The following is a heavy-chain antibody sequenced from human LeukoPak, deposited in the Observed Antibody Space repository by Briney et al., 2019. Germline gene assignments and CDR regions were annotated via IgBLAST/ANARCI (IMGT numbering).Heavy chain of an antibody. Sequence: GGSLRLSCAASGFTFSSYAMSWVRQAPGKGLEWVSAISGSGGSTYYADSVKGRFTISRDNSKNTLYLQMNSLRAEDTAVYYRAKGGQQLVRFNWFDPWGQGTLVTVSS. CDR3: AKGGQQLVRFNWFDP. D-gene: IGHD6-13*01. V-gene: IGHV3-23*01. J-gene: IGHJ5*02. CDR1: GFTFSSYA. CDR2: ISGSGGST.